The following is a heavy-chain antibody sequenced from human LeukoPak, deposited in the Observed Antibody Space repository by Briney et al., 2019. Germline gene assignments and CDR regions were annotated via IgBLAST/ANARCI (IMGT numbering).Heavy chain of an antibody. Sequence: GGSLRLSCAVSGFTFSSYAMTWVRQAPWKGLEWVSGISGSGDSTYYADSVKGRFTISRDNSKNTLYLQMNSLRAEDTAVYYCAKDPTTTFGGVIVTYFDHWGQGTLVTVSS. V-gene: IGHV3-23*01. D-gene: IGHD3-16*02. CDR3: AKDPTTTFGGVIVTYFDH. J-gene: IGHJ4*02. CDR1: GFTFSSYA. CDR2: ISGSGDST.